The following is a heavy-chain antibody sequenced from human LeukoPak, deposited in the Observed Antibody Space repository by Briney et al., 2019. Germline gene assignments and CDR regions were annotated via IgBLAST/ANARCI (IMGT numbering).Heavy chain of an antibody. J-gene: IGHJ4*02. Sequence: GGSLRLSCAASGFTFSDYFMSWVRQAPGKGLEWLSYINGRGTYIDYAESLKGRITISRDNAQNSLYLQMNSLRAEDTAVYYCASDIVVVPAAIRDYWGQGTLVTASS. CDR1: GFTFSDYF. CDR2: INGRGTYI. V-gene: IGHV3-11*06. CDR3: ASDIVVVPAAIRDY. D-gene: IGHD2-2*01.